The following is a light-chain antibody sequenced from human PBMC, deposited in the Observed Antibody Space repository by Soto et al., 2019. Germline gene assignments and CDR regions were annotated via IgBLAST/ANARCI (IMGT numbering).Light chain of an antibody. V-gene: IGKV1-6*01. J-gene: IGKJ1*01. Sequence: AIQMTQSPSSLSAFVGDRVTITCRASQDIRNDLGWYQQKPGKTPKLLIFAASSLQSGVPSRFSGSGSGTDFTLTISSLQPEDFATYYCLQDFNYPWTFGQGTKVEIE. CDR2: AAS. CDR3: LQDFNYPWT. CDR1: QDIRND.